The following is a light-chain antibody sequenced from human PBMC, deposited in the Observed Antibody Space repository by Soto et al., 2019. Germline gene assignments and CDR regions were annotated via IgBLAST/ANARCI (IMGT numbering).Light chain of an antibody. V-gene: IGLV1-47*01. CDR2: RDN. J-gene: IGLJ1*01. Sequence: QSVLTQPSSASGTPGQRVTISCSGSSSNIGTNYVYWYQQLPGAAPKLLIYRDNQRPSGGPYRFSGSKSGTSASLAISGLRSVDEAYYYCAAWDGTLGGPLFVFGTGAKGTVL. CDR3: AAWDGTLGGPLFV. CDR1: SSNIGTNY.